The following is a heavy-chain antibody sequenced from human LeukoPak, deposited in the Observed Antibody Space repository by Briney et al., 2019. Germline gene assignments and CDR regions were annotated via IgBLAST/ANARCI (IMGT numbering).Heavy chain of an antibody. Sequence: GGSLRLSCAASGFTFSSYWMHWVRQAPGKGLVWVSRIKSDGSTNYADSLKGRFTISRDNAKNSLYLQMNSLRAEDTAVYYCARESRAFTIFGVASQFDYWGQGTLVTVSS. CDR3: ARESRAFTIFGVASQFDY. J-gene: IGHJ4*02. V-gene: IGHV3-74*01. CDR2: IKSDGST. CDR1: GFTFSSYW. D-gene: IGHD3-3*01.